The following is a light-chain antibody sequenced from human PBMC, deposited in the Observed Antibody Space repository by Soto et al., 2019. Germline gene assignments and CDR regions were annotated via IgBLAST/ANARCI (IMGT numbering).Light chain of an antibody. CDR2: AAS. Sequence: IQLTQSPSSLSASVGDRDTITCRASQGISSYLAWYQQKPGKAPKLLIYAASTLQSGVPSRFSGSGSGTDFTLTISSLQPEDFATYYCQQLNSYPHTFGQGTKLEIK. V-gene: IGKV1-9*01. CDR1: QGISSY. CDR3: QQLNSYPHT. J-gene: IGKJ2*01.